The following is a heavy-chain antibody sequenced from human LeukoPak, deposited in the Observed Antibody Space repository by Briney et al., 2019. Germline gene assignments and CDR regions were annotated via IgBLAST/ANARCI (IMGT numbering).Heavy chain of an antibody. J-gene: IGHJ4*02. CDR2: IYYSGST. CDR3: ARLWELRRFDY. V-gene: IGHV4-38-2*01. CDR1: GYSISSSYY. D-gene: IGHD1-26*01. Sequence: SETLSLTCAVSGYSISSSYYWGWIRQPPGKGLEWIGSIYYSGSTYYNPSLKSRVTISVDTSKNQFSLKLSSVTAADTAVYYCARLWELRRFDYWGQGTLVTVSS.